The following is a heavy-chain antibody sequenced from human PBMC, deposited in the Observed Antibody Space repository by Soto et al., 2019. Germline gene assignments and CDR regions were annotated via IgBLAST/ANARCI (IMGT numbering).Heavy chain of an antibody. CDR1: GFTFSDYY. V-gene: IGHV3-11*01. CDR2: ISSSGSTI. CDR3: ARDSEVTYYYYYYMDV. J-gene: IGHJ6*03. D-gene: IGHD2-21*02. Sequence: GGSLRLSCAASGFTFSDYYMSWIRQAPGKGLEWVSYISSSGSTIYYADSVKGRFTISRDNAKNSLYLQMNSLRAEDTAVYYCARDSEVTYYYYYYMDVWGKGTTVTVSS.